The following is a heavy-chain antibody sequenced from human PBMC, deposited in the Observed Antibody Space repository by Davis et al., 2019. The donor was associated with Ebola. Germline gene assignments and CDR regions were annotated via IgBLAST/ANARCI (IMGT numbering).Heavy chain of an antibody. V-gene: IGHV1-2*04. D-gene: IGHD3-9*01. Sequence: ASVKVSCKASGYTFTGYYMHWVRQAPGQGLEWMGWINPNSGGTNYAQKFQGWVTITRDTSASTAYMELSSLRSEDTAVYYCASSGGGLRYFDWSLDYWGQGTLVTVSS. CDR3: ASSGGGLRYFDWSLDY. CDR2: INPNSGGT. J-gene: IGHJ4*02. CDR1: GYTFTGYY.